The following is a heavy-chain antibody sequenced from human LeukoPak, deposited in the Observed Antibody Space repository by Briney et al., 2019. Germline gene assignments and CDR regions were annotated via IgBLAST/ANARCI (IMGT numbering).Heavy chain of an antibody. CDR1: GDSISSYY. Sequence: PSETLSLTCGVSGDSISSYYWSWIRQPPGKGLEWIGYIYYSGGTHYNPSLKSRVTISLDTSKNHLSLKLSSVTAADTAVYYCARPGRSTSWLDAFDIWGQGTMVTVSS. CDR2: IYYSGGT. V-gene: IGHV4-59*08. J-gene: IGHJ3*02. D-gene: IGHD6-13*01. CDR3: ARPGRSTSWLDAFDI.